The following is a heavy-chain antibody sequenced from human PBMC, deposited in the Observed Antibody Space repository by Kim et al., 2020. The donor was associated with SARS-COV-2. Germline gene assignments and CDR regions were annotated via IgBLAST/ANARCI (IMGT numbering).Heavy chain of an antibody. CDR1: GFTFSTYW. J-gene: IGHJ4*02. CDR3: FWLSGGY. CDR2: TKSDGTST. V-gene: IGHV3-74*01. Sequence: GGSLRLSCAASGFTFSTYWMHWVRQAPGKGLVWVSRTKSDGTSTSYADSVKGRFTISRDNAKSTLFLQMNSLRADDTAVYYCFWLSGGYWGQGTLVTVSS. D-gene: IGHD3-3*01.